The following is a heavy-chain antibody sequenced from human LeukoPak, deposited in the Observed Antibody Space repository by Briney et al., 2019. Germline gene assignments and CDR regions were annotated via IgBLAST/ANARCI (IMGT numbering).Heavy chain of an antibody. CDR1: GFTFSGYG. Sequence: GGSLRLSCAASGFTFSGYGMHWVRQAPGKGLEWVTFIHYDGSITYYADSVKGRFTISRDNSKNTLFLQMNSLRAEDTAVYYCARDPATTVVTLDYWGQGTLVTVSS. CDR3: ARDPATTVVTLDY. D-gene: IGHD4-23*01. J-gene: IGHJ4*02. CDR2: IHYDGSIT. V-gene: IGHV3-30*02.